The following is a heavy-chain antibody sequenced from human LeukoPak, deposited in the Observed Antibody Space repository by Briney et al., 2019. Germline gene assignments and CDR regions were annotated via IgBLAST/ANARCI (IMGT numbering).Heavy chain of an antibody. CDR2: IYYSGST. D-gene: IGHD6-13*01. Sequence: SETLSLTCTVSGGSISSYYWSWIRQPPGKGLEWIGYIYYSGSTNYNPSLKSRVTISVDTSKNQFSLKLSSVTAADTAVYYCASEQLARGYFDYWGQGTLVTVSS. V-gene: IGHV4-59*01. J-gene: IGHJ4*02. CDR3: ASEQLARGYFDY. CDR1: GGSISSYY.